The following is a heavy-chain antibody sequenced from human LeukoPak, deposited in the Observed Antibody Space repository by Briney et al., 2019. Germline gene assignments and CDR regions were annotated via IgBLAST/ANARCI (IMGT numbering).Heavy chain of an antibody. CDR2: INPNSGGT. V-gene: IGHV1-2*02. D-gene: IGHD1-1*01. J-gene: IGHJ4*02. Sequence: GASVKVSCKASGYTFTGYYMHWVRQAPGQGLEWMGWINPNSGGTNYAQKFQGRVTMTRDTTISTAYMELSRLRSDDTAVYYCARDRPRDWNLDYWGQGTLVTVSS. CDR3: ARDRPRDWNLDY. CDR1: GYTFTGYY.